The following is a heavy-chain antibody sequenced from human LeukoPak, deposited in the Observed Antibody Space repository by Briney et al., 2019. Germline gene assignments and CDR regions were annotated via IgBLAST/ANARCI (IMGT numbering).Heavy chain of an antibody. CDR2: IYYSGGT. CDR3: ARVVPHLNYGGYGYYYYYHMDV. J-gene: IGHJ6*03. CDR1: GGSISSHS. Sequence: SETLSLTCTVSGGSISSHSWSWIRQPPGKGLEWIGYIYYSGGTNYNTSLKSRVTISVDTSKNQFSMKLSSVTAADTAVYYCARVVPHLNYGGYGYYYYYHMDVWGKGTTVTVSS. V-gene: IGHV4-59*11. D-gene: IGHD4-17*01.